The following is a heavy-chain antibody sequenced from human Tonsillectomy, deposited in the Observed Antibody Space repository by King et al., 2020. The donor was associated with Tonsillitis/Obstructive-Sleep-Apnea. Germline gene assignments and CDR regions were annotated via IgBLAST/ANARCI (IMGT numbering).Heavy chain of an antibody. J-gene: IGHJ6*03. CDR2: INHSGST. Sequence: VQLQQWGAGLLKPSETLSLTCAVYGGSFSGYYWSWIRQPPGKGLEWIGEINHSGSTNYNPSLKSRVTISVDTSKNQFSLKLSSVTAADTAVYYCARGEIVVVPAANYYYYYRDVWGKGTTVTVSS. D-gene: IGHD2-2*01. V-gene: IGHV4-34*01. CDR1: GGSFSGYY. CDR3: ARGEIVVVPAANYYYYYRDV.